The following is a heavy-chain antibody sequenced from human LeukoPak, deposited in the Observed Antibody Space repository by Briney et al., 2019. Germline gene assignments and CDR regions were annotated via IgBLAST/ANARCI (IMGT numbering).Heavy chain of an antibody. D-gene: IGHD4-11*01. V-gene: IGHV1-2*02. CDR1: GYTFTDYY. Sequence: ASVTVSCKASGYTFTDYYMHWVQQAPGQGLEWMGWIDPNSGGTKYAQRFQGRVTTTRDTSITTAYMELSRLRSDDTAVYYCARGGPSPTTVTSNWYFDLWGRGTLVTVSS. CDR2: IDPNSGGT. J-gene: IGHJ2*01. CDR3: ARGGPSPTTVTSNWYFDL.